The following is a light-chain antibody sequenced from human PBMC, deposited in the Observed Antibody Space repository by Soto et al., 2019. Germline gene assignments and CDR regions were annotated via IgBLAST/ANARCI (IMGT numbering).Light chain of an antibody. Sequence: QSVLTQPASVSGSPGQSITISCTGTSSDVGGYNYVSWYQQHPGKAPKLMIYDVSSRPSGVSNRFSGSKSGNTASLTISGLQAEDEADYYCSSYTSSSTLYVVFGGGTKVTVL. J-gene: IGLJ2*01. V-gene: IGLV2-14*01. CDR3: SSYTSSSTLYVV. CDR1: SSDVGGYNY. CDR2: DVS.